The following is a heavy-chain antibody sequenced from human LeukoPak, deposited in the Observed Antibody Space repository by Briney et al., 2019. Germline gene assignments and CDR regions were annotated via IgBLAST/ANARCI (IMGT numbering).Heavy chain of an antibody. V-gene: IGHV3-7*01. Sequence: PGGSLRLSCAASGFTFSSYWMSWVRQAPGKGLEWVANIKQDGSEKYYVDSVKGRFTISRDNAKNSLYLQMNSLRAEDTAVYYCARVKWELLGGSFDYWGQGTLVTVSS. CDR3: ARVKWELLGGSFDY. J-gene: IGHJ4*02. D-gene: IGHD1-26*01. CDR2: IKQDGSEK. CDR1: GFTFSSYW.